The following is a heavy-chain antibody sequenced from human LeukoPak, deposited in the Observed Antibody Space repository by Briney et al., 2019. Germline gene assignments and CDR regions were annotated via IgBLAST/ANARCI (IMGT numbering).Heavy chain of an antibody. CDR1: GFTVSSNY. J-gene: IGHJ6*03. CDR3: ARETAIAARPYYYMDV. V-gene: IGHV3-53*01. D-gene: IGHD6-6*01. Sequence: GGSLRLSCAASGFTVSSNYMSWVRQAPGKGLEWVSVIYSGGSTYYADSVKGRFTISRDNSKNTLYLQMNSLRAEDTAVYYCARETAIAARPYYYMDVWGQGTTVTVSS. CDR2: IYSGGST.